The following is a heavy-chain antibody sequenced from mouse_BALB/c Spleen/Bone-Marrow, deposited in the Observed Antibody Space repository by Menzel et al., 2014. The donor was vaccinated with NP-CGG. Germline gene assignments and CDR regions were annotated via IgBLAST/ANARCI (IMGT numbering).Heavy chain of an antibody. Sequence: DVKLVESGGGLVKPGRSLKLSCAASGFAFSSYDMSWVRQTPEKRLEWVAYISSGGGSTYYPDTVKGRFTISRDNAKNTLYLQMSSLKSEDTAMYYCARPLYYYGSSPFYAMDYWGQGTSVTVSS. D-gene: IGHD1-1*01. V-gene: IGHV5-12-1*01. CDR3: ARPLYYYGSSPFYAMDY. J-gene: IGHJ4*01. CDR1: GFAFSSYD. CDR2: ISSGGGST.